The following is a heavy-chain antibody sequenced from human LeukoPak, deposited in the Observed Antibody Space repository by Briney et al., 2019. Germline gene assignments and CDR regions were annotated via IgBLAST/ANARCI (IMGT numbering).Heavy chain of an antibody. J-gene: IGHJ5*02. CDR2: INHSDST. V-gene: IGHV4-34*01. CDR3: ARHEVAGVVAAGGWFDP. D-gene: IGHD6-13*01. Sequence: TSETLSLTCAVYGASFSGYYWSWIRLPPGEGLEWIGDINHSDSTNYNPPLKSRVTISLDTSKNQFSLKLSSVTAADTAVYYCARHEVAGVVAAGGWFDPWGQGTLVTVSS. CDR1: GASFSGYY.